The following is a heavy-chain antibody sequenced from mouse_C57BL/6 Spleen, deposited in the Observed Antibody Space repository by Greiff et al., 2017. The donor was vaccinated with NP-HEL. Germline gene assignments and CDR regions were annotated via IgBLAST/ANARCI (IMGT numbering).Heavy chain of an antibody. CDR3: AREGHYGSSPFAY. J-gene: IGHJ3*01. CDR2: IYPGDGDT. V-gene: IGHV1-80*01. D-gene: IGHD1-1*01. Sequence: QVQLQQSGAELVKPGASVKISCKASGYAFRSYWMNWVKQRPGKGLEWIGQIYPGDGDTNYNGKFQGKATMTADKSCSTAYMQLSSLTSEDSAVYFCAREGHYGSSPFAYWGQGTLVTVSA. CDR1: GYAFRSYW.